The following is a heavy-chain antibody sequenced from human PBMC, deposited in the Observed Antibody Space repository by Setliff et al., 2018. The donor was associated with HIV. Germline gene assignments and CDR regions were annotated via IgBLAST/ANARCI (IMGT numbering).Heavy chain of an antibody. Sequence: TLSLTCSVSGGSISSHYWSWLRQPPGKGLEWIGYIYYTGSTNYNPSLKSRLTVSLDMSKNEFSLKLTSVTAADTAVYYCARLDSSGYFVEYWGQGTLVTVSS. D-gene: IGHD3-22*01. J-gene: IGHJ4*02. CDR2: IYYTGST. V-gene: IGHV4-59*11. CDR1: GGSISSHY. CDR3: ARLDSSGYFVEY.